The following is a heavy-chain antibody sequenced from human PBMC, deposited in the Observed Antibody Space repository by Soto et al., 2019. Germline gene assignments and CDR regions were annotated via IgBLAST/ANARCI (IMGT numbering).Heavy chain of an antibody. J-gene: IGHJ4*02. CDR2: NSGSGGST. D-gene: IGHD2-15*01. V-gene: IGHV3-23*01. Sequence: EVQLLESGGGLVQPGGSLRLSCAASGFTFSSYAMSWVSQAPGKGLEWVSANSGSGGSTYYADSVKGRFTISRDNSKNTLYLKMNSLRAEDTAVYYCAKDGYCSGGSCYEAGGFDYWGQGTLVTVSS. CDR3: AKDGYCSGGSCYEAGGFDY. CDR1: GFTFSSYA.